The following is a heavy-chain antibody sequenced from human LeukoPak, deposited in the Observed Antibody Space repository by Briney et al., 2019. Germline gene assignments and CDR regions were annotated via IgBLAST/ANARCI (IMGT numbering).Heavy chain of an antibody. V-gene: IGHV1-69*05. CDR3: ARLSPRQLVPGYSYGSKRHYYMDV. J-gene: IGHJ6*03. CDR1: GGTFSSYA. D-gene: IGHD5-18*01. Sequence: ASVKVSCKASGGTFSSYAISWVRQAPGQGLEWMGGIIPIFGTANYAQKFQGRVTITTDESTSTAYMELSSLRSEDTAVYYCARLSPRQLVPGYSYGSKRHYYMDVWGKGTTVTVSS. CDR2: IIPIFGTA.